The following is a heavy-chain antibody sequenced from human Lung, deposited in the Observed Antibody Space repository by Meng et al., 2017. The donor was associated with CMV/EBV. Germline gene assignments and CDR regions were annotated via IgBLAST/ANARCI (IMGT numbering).Heavy chain of an antibody. CDR3: ARAGHLFDYGDL. CDR2: IYSNGNT. J-gene: IGHJ4*02. D-gene: IGHD3-16*01. CDR1: GGYIHNYY. Sequence: QVQLQESGPGLVKPSETLSVTCTVSGGYIHNYYWGLIRQPPGKGLEWIGQIYSNGNTNYTPSLGSRVTISVDTSKSQFSLHLWSVTTEDTAVYFCARAGHLFDYGDLWGPGILVTVSS. V-gene: IGHV4-59*01.